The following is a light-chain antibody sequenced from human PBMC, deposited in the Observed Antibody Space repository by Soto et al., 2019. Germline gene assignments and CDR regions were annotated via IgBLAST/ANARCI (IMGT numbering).Light chain of an antibody. V-gene: IGKV3-15*01. J-gene: IGKJ1*01. CDR2: AAS. Sequence: EIVLTQSPATLSSFPGDRVTLSCRASQRVSNHFAWYQQKPGQAPRLLIYAASTRAAGVPVGFSGSGSETEFTLTIRSLQSEDFALYYCHQYNNWPWTFGQGTKVDI. CDR1: QRVSNH. CDR3: HQYNNWPWT.